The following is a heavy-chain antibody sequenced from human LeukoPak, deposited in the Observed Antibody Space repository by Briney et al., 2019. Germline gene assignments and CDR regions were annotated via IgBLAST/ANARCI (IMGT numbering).Heavy chain of an antibody. J-gene: IGHJ4*02. Sequence: AGGSLRLSCEASGFTFSNYWMYWVRQPPGKGLMWVSQISTDGSQTFYADSVKGRFTISRDNAQNTLFLQMDSLRPEDTAVYYCVRSLRSADFWGQGTLVTVSS. CDR1: GFTFSNYW. CDR2: ISTDGSQT. CDR3: VRSLRSADF. V-gene: IGHV3-74*01.